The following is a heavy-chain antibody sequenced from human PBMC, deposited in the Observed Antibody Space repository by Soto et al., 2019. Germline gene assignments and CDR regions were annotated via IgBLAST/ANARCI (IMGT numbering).Heavy chain of an antibody. CDR2: ISGSGGST. Sequence: GGSLRLSCAASGFTFSSYAMSWVRQAPGKGLGWVSAISGSGGSTYYADSVKGRFTISRDNSKNTLYLQMNSLRAEDTAVYYCATRRPYYYDSSGDYFDYWGQGTLVTVSS. CDR1: GFTFSSYA. D-gene: IGHD3-22*01. CDR3: ATRRPYYYDSSGDYFDY. J-gene: IGHJ4*02. V-gene: IGHV3-23*01.